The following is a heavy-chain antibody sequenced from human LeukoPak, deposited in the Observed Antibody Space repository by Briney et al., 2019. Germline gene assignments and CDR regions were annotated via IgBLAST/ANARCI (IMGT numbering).Heavy chain of an antibody. CDR2: IWYGGSNK. Sequence: PGRSLRLSCAASGFTFSSYGMHWVRQAPGKGLEWVAVIWYGGSNKYYADSVKGRFTISRDNSKNTLYLQMNSLRAEDTAVYYCAKGGTGHSSSFLDYWGQGTLVTVSS. V-gene: IGHV3-30*18. CDR1: GFTFSSYG. CDR3: AKGGTGHSSSFLDY. J-gene: IGHJ4*02. D-gene: IGHD6-6*01.